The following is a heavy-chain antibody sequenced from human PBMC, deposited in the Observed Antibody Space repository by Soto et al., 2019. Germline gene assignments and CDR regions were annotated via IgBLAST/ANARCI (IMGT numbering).Heavy chain of an antibody. CDR1: GYSFTSYW. CDR3: ARLGCSSTSCYSYYDFWSGYPDY. Sequence: PGESLKISCKGSGYSFTSYWIGWVRQMPGKGLEWMGIIYPGDSDTRYSPSFQGQVTISADKSISTAYLQWSSLKASDTAMYYCARLGCSSTSCYSYYDFWSGYPDYWGQGTLVTVS. CDR2: IYPGDSDT. D-gene: IGHD3-3*01. V-gene: IGHV5-51*01. J-gene: IGHJ4*02.